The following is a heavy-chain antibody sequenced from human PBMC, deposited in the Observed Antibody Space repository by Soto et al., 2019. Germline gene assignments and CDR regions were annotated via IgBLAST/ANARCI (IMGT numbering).Heavy chain of an antibody. V-gene: IGHV4-30-2*01. Sequence: QLQLQESGSGLVKPSQTLSLTCAVSGGSISSGGYSWSWIRQPPGKGLEWIGYIYHSGSTYYNPSLKSRVTISVDRSKNQFSLKLSSVTAADTAVYYCARVYYYDSSRYFKQGYYFDYWGQGTLVTVSS. CDR2: IYHSGST. CDR1: GGSISSGGYS. CDR3: ARVYYYDSSRYFKQGYYFDY. D-gene: IGHD3-22*01. J-gene: IGHJ4*02.